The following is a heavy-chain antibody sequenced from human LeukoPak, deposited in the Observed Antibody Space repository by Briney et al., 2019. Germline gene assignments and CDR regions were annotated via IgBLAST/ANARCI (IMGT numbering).Heavy chain of an antibody. CDR2: IYTSGST. J-gene: IGHJ6*03. Sequence: SETLSLTCTVSGGSISSYYWSWIRQPAGKGLEWIGRIYTSGSTNYNPSLKSRVTMSVDTSKNQFSLKLRSVTAADTAVYYCARDLRDSSSWYRNYYYYMDVWGKGTTVTISS. CDR3: ARDLRDSSSWYRNYYYYMDV. D-gene: IGHD6-13*01. V-gene: IGHV4-4*07. CDR1: GGSISSYY.